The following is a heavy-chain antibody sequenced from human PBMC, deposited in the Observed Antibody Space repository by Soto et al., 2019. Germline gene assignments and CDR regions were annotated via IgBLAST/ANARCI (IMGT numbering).Heavy chain of an antibody. CDR3: AKRATGTYFDY. CDR1: GFTFSSYW. J-gene: IGHJ4*02. CDR2: ISGSGGST. Sequence: GGSLRLSCAASGFTFSSYWMHWVRQAPGKGLVWVSVISGSGGSTYYADSVKGRFTISRDNSKNTLYLQMNSLRAEDTAVYYCAKRATGTYFDYWGQGTLVTVSS. V-gene: IGHV3-23*01. D-gene: IGHD1-1*01.